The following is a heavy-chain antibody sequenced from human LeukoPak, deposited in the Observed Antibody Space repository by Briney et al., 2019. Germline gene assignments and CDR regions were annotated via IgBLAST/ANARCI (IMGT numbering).Heavy chain of an antibody. CDR2: ISPNSGDT. Sequence: ASVTVSCKASGYTFTCCYIHWVRQAPGQGLEWMGWISPNSGDTNYAQKFQGRVTVTRDTSISTAYMEVSRLRSDDTAVYYCARGVVVAAPCPGYWGQGTLVTVSS. D-gene: IGHD2-15*01. J-gene: IGHJ4*02. V-gene: IGHV1-2*02. CDR1: GYTFTCCY. CDR3: ARGVVVAAPCPGY.